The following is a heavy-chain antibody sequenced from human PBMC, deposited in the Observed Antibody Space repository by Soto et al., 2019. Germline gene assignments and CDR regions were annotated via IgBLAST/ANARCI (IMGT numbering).Heavy chain of an antibody. D-gene: IGHD1-20*01. CDR3: ARQREATVSSYKWFDP. V-gene: IGHV4-39*01. CDR2: IYYSGST. Sequence: KPSETLSLTCTVSGGSISSSSYYWGWIRQPPGKGLEWIGTIYYSGSTYYNPSLKSRVTISVDTSKNQFSLKLSSVTAADTAVYYCARQREATVSSYKWFDPWGQGTLVTVSS. CDR1: GGSISSSSYY. J-gene: IGHJ5*02.